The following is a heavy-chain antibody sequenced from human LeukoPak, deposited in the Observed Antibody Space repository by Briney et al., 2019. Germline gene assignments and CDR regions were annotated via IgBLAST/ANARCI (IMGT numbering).Heavy chain of an antibody. V-gene: IGHV3-53*01. CDR1: GFTFSSYA. CDR3: ARENPATARLFDY. Sequence: GGSLRLSCAASGFTFSSYAMSWVRQAPGKGLEWVSVIYSGGSTYYADSVKGRFTISRDNSKNTLYLQMNSLRAEDTAVYYCARENPATARLFDYWGQGTLVTVSS. CDR2: IYSGGST. J-gene: IGHJ4*02. D-gene: IGHD2-21*02.